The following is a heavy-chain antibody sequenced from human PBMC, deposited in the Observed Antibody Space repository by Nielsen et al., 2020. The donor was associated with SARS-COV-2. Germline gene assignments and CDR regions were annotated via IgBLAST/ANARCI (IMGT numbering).Heavy chain of an antibody. J-gene: IGHJ6*03. CDR1: GGSVSSNDW. Sequence: SETLSLTCAVSGGSVSSNDWWTWVRQSPGKGLEWIGEVSHSGSINYNPSLKSRVTLSMDKSKRQFSLRLTSVSAADTAVYFCARGDLVVVPSPILGLGPFFYHCYLDVWGKGTTVTVSS. V-gene: IGHV4-4*02. CDR3: ARGDLVVVPSPILGLGPFFYHCYLDV. CDR2: VSHSGSI. D-gene: IGHD2-2*01.